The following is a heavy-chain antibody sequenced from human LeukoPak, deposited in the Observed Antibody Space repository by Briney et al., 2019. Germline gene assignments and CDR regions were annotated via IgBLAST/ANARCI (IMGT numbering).Heavy chain of an antibody. CDR1: GFTVSGNY. CDR2: IYSGGTT. CDR3: AKEQGLNYFDY. J-gene: IGHJ4*02. V-gene: IGHV3-53*05. D-gene: IGHD3-22*01. Sequence: PGGSLRLSCAVSGFTVSGNYMSWVRQAPGKGLEWVSLIYSGGTTYYADSVKGRFTISRDNSKNTVYLQMNSLRAEDTAVYYCAKEQGLNYFDYWGQGILVTVSS.